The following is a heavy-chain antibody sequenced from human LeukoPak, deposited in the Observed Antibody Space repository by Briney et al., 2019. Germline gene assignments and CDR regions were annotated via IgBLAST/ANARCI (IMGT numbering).Heavy chain of an antibody. CDR1: GFTVSGNY. CDR2: IYSGGTT. J-gene: IGHJ4*02. V-gene: IGHV3-53*01. CDR3: VKDEGGVQLAY. D-gene: IGHD1-1*01. Sequence: AGGSLRLSCAVSGFTVSGNYMSWVRQAPGKGLEWVSLIYSGGTTYYADSVKGRFTISRDNSKNTLYLQMNSLRADDTAVYYCVKDEGGVQLAYWGQGTLVTVSS.